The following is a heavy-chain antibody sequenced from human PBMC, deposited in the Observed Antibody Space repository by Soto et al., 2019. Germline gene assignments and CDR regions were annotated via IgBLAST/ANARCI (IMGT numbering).Heavy chain of an antibody. D-gene: IGHD2-2*03. V-gene: IGHV3-23*01. CDR1: GFTFSDFA. CDR3: AKMEGMDPWAYSFDY. Sequence: EVQVLESGGGLVQPGGSLRLSCAATGFTFSDFAMSWVRQAPGKGLEWVSRIYGGGNGPHYADSVKGRVTISRDNSKNTLYLQMHSRRAEDTAVYYCAKMEGMDPWAYSFDYWGQGTLVTVSS. CDR2: IYGGGNGP. J-gene: IGHJ4*02.